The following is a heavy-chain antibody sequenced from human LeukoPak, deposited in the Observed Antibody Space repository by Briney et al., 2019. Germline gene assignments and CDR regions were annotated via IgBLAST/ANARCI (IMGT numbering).Heavy chain of an antibody. J-gene: IGHJ6*03. CDR1: GFTFSSFG. D-gene: IGHD4-11*01. CDR3: VRDRDYSAGFPYYYMDV. Sequence: GRSLRLSCAASGFTFSSFGMHWVRQAPGKGLEWVALIWDDGSGKNYADSVKGRFTISRDNSKNTLYLQTDSLRVDDTAVYYCVRDRDYSAGFPYYYMDVWGTGTTVTVSS. V-gene: IGHV3-33*01. CDR2: IWDDGSGK.